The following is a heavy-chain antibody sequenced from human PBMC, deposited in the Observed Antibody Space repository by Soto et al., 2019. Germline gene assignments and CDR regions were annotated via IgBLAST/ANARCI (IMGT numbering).Heavy chain of an antibody. D-gene: IGHD3-22*01. CDR2: IYTSGAA. CDR1: GFTVSNNY. V-gene: IGHV3-53*01. Sequence: GGSLRLSCAGSGFTVSNNYMTWVRQPPGKGLEWVSIIYTSGAAYYADSVEGRFTISRDRSQNTVFLQMNNLTAQDTAIYYCARTPFITATYAYYFAYWGQGTLVTVSS. J-gene: IGHJ4*02. CDR3: ARTPFITATYAYYFAY.